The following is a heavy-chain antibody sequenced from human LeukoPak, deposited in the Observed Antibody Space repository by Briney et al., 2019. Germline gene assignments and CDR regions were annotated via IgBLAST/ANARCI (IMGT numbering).Heavy chain of an antibody. V-gene: IGHV1-2*02. CDR1: GYTFTDYY. J-gene: IGHJ4*02. CDR2: ISPYSGGT. CDR3: ATMGAPNFDN. D-gene: IGHD1-26*01. Sequence: ASVKVSCKASGYTFTDYYIHWVRQAPGQGLEYLGWISPYSGGTHYAQKFQDRVTMTRDTSLSTDYMELNRLLSDDAAVYYCATMGAPNFDNWGQGTLVTVSS.